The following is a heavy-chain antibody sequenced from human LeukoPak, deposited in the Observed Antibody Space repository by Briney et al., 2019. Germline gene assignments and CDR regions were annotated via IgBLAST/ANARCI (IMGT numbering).Heavy chain of an antibody. J-gene: IGHJ6*04. CDR1: GYTFTSHD. D-gene: IGHD6-13*01. Sequence: ASVKVSRKASGYTFTSHDINWVRQATGQGLEWMGWMNPNSGNTGYAQRFQGRVTMTRNTSISTAYMELSSLRSEDTAVYYCATAATAAAGVYYYYYGMDVWGKGTTVTVSS. CDR3: ATAATAAAGVYYYYYGMDV. CDR2: MNPNSGNT. V-gene: IGHV1-8*01.